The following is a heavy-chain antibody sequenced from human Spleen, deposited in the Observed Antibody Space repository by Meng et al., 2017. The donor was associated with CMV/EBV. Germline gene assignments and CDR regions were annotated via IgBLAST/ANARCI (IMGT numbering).Heavy chain of an antibody. CDR2: SRNKANRYTT. D-gene: IGHD1-1*01. CDR1: GFIFSDHY. CDR3: VRGYNSFDS. V-gene: IGHV3-72*01. J-gene: IGHJ4*02. Sequence: GGSLRLSCAASGFIFSDHYMDWVRQAPGTGLEWVVRSRNKANRYTTEYAASVKGRFTISRDESKNSLYLQMNSLKTENTAVFYCVRGYNSFDSWGQGTLVTVSS.